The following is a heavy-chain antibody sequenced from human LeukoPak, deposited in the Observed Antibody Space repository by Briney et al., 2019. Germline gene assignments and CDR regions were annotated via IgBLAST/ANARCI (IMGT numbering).Heavy chain of an antibody. J-gene: IGHJ3*01. Sequence: GGSLRLSCTTSGFSFSSYSINWVRQTPGKGLEWVSSISSGSSSVFYAESVRGRFTVSRDNARNSVYLQMNSLRAEDTAVYYCARDINLVKVVLDAFDLWGQGTMVIVSS. CDR2: ISSGSSSV. D-gene: IGHD2/OR15-2a*01. V-gene: IGHV3-21*01. CDR3: ARDINLVKVVLDAFDL. CDR1: GFSFSSYS.